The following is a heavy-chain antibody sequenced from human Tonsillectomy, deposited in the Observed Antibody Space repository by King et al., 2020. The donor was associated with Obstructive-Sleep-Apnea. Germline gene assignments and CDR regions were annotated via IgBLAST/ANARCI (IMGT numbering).Heavy chain of an antibody. CDR3: ARGGYDYVWGSFSL. V-gene: IGHV3-11*06. J-gene: IGHJ4*02. CDR1: GFTFSDYY. CDR2: ISSSSSYT. Sequence: HVQLVESGGGLVKPGGSLRLSCAASGFTFSDYYMSWIRQAPGKGLEWVSYISSSSSYTNYADSVKGRFTISRDNAKNSPYLQMNSLRAEDTAVYYCARGGYDYVWGSFSLWGQGTLVTVSS. D-gene: IGHD3-16*01.